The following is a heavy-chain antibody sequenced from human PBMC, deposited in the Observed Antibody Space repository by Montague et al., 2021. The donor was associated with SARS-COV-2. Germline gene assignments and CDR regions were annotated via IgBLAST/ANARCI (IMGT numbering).Heavy chain of an antibody. CDR3: ARQLPSYGSTKKCYPNYFDA. J-gene: IGHJ4*02. D-gene: IGHD2/OR15-2a*01. CDR2: ISYTGRT. CDR1: GGSISSPSYY. V-gene: IGHV4-39*01. Sequence: SETLSLTCTVSGGSISSPSYYWGWIRQSPGKGLEWIGSISYTGRTYYNPSLRSRVTFSMGTSKNHFSLILNSVTAADTAVYFCARQLPSYGSTKKCYPNYFDAWGQGALVTVSS.